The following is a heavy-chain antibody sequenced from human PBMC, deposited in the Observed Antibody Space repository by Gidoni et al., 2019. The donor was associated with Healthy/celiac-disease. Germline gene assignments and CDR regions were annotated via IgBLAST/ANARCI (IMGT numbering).Heavy chain of an antibody. D-gene: IGHD3-3*01. J-gene: IGHJ5*02. CDR2: IKQDGSEK. CDR3: ARDVIFDFWSGWNNWFDP. CDR1: GFTFSSYW. Sequence: ELQLVESGGGLVQPGGSLRLSCAASGFTFSSYWMSWVRQAPGKGLEWVANIKQDGSEKYYVDSVKGRFTISRDNAKNSLYLQMNSRRAEDTAVYYCARDVIFDFWSGWNNWFDPWGQGTLVTVSS. V-gene: IGHV3-7*03.